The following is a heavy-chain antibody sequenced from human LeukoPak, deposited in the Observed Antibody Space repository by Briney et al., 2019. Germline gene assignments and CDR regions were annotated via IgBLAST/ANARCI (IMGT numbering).Heavy chain of an antibody. CDR1: GFTFCDFA. D-gene: IGHD2-15*01. Sequence: PGGSLRLSCSASGFTFCDFAMTWVRQAPGKGLEWVGIGRAKAYGATKEYAASGKGRFTISRDDSKRVAYLQMDNLKTEDTGIYYCTRGSGRFEYWGQGTRATVSS. CDR2: GRAKAYGATK. J-gene: IGHJ4*02. V-gene: IGHV3-49*04. CDR3: TRGSGRFEY.